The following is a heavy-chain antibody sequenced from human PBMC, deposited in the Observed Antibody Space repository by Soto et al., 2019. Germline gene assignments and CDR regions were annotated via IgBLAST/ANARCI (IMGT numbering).Heavy chain of an antibody. V-gene: IGHV3-7*05. D-gene: IGHD3-3*01. CDR3: ARVTYDFWSGYLRLDP. CDR1: GFTFSSYW. CDR2: IKQDGSEK. Sequence: GGSLRLSCAASGFTFSSYWMSWVRQAPGKGLEWVANIKQDGSEKYYVDSVKGRFTISRDNAKNSLYLQMNSLRAEDTAVYYCARVTYDFWSGYLRLDPWGQGTLVTSPQ. J-gene: IGHJ5*02.